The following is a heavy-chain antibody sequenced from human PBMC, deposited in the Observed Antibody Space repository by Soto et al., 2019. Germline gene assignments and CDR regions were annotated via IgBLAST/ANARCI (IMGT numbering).Heavy chain of an antibody. CDR3: ARAVPVFCTNGVCWFEP. CDR1: GGSINSGDYY. V-gene: IGHV4-30-4*01. D-gene: IGHD2-8*01. J-gene: IGHJ5*02. Sequence: SETLSLTCTVFGGSINSGDYYWGWIRQAPGKGLEWIGYIYYSGSTYYNPPLRSRVTISIDTSKNHFFLNLTSVTAADTAVYYCARAVPVFCTNGVCWFEPWGQGTLVTVSS. CDR2: IYYSGST.